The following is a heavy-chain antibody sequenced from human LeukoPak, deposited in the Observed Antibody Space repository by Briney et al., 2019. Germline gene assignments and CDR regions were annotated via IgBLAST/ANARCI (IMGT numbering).Heavy chain of an antibody. D-gene: IGHD3-10*01. Sequence: GESLKISCKGSGYSFTSYWIGWVRQMPGKGLEWMGIIYPGDSDTRYSPSFQGRVTISADKSISTAYLQWSSLKASDTAMYYCASALYYYGSGSHTFDIWGQGTMVTVSS. V-gene: IGHV5-51*01. CDR3: ASALYYYGSGSHTFDI. J-gene: IGHJ3*02. CDR1: GYSFTSYW. CDR2: IYPGDSDT.